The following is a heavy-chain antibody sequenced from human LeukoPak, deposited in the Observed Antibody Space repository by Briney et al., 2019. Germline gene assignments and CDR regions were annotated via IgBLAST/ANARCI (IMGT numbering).Heavy chain of an antibody. CDR1: GFTFSSFA. CDR2: ISGSGGST. D-gene: IGHD2-15*01. J-gene: IGHJ4*02. Sequence: PGGSLRLSCAASGFTFSSFAMSWVRQAPGKGLEWVSTISGSGGSTFYADSVKGRFTISRDNSKNTLYLQMDSLRAEDTAVYYCAKFYAELLAQHFDYWGQGTLVTVS. V-gene: IGHV3-23*01. CDR3: AKFYAELLAQHFDY.